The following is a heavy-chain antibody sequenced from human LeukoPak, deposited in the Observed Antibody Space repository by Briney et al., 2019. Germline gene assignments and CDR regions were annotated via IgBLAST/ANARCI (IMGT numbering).Heavy chain of an antibody. CDR2: ITSSSSYI. CDR3: ARGVAAAVHDAYDV. Sequence: GGSLRLSCAASGFTFSSYSMSWVRQAPGKGLEWVSSITSSSSYIYYADSVKGRFTISRDNSKNTLFLQMHSLRAEDTAAYYCARGVAAAVHDAYDVWGQGTMVTVSS. J-gene: IGHJ3*01. CDR1: GFTFSSYS. V-gene: IGHV3-21*01. D-gene: IGHD6-13*01.